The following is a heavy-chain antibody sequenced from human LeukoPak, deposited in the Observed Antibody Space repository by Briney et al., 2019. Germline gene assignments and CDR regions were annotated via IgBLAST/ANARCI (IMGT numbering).Heavy chain of an antibody. CDR2: ISWDGGST. V-gene: IGHV3-43D*03. D-gene: IGHD1-26*01. Sequence: GGSLRLSCAASGFTFDDYAMHWVRQAPGKGLEWVSLISWDGGSTYYADSVKGRFTISRDNSKNSLYLQMNSLGAEDTALYYCAKSPDVIVGAPFDYWGQGTLVTVSS. CDR1: GFTFDDYA. CDR3: AKSPDVIVGAPFDY. J-gene: IGHJ4*02.